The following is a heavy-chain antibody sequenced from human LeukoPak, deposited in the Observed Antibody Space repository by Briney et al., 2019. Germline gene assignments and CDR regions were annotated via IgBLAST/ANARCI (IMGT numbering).Heavy chain of an antibody. CDR2: IIPIFGTA. J-gene: IGHJ4*02. CDR3: ARDRLRDGYDY. D-gene: IGHD5-24*01. V-gene: IGHV1-69*06. CDR1: GGTFSSYA. Sequence: SVKVSCKASGGTFSSYAISWVRQAPGQGLEWMGGIIPIFGTANYAQKFQGRVTITADKSTSTAYMELSSLRSEGTAVYYRARDRLRDGYDYWGQGTLVTVSS.